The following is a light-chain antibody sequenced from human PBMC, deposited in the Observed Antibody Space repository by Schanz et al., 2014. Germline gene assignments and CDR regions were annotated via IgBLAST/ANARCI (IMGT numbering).Light chain of an antibody. CDR1: ESVNVN. J-gene: IGKJ5*01. CDR2: GAS. Sequence: ETVMTQSPATLSVSPGDRATLSCRASESVNVNLAWYQQKPGQAPRLLIYGASSRATGIPDRFSGSGSGTDFTLTITRLEPEDFAVYYCQQYGSSPLTFGQGTRLEIK. V-gene: IGKV3-20*01. CDR3: QQYGSSPLT.